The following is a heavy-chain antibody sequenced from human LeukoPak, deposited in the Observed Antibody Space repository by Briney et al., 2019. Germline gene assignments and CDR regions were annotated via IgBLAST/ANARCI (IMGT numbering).Heavy chain of an antibody. J-gene: IGHJ4*02. CDR2: IWYDGSNR. CDR3: ARDFGFSPSSGYSFDY. D-gene: IGHD3-22*01. Sequence: GRPLRLSCAASGFTFSRYGMHWVRQAPGKGLEWVAVIWYDGSNRQYADSVKGRFTISRDNSKNTLYLQMNSLRDEDTAFYYCARDFGFSPSSGYSFDYWGQGTLVTVSS. CDR1: GFTFSRYG. V-gene: IGHV3-33*01.